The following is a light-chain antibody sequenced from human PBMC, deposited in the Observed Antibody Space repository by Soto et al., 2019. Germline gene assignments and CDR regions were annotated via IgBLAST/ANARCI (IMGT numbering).Light chain of an antibody. J-gene: IGKJ4*01. CDR2: DAS. V-gene: IGKV3-11*01. Sequence: EIVLTQSPATLSLSPGERATLSCRASQSVGHYLAWYQQKPGQAPRLLIYDASNRATGIPARFSGSGSGTDFTLTISSLEPEDFAVYYCHKRSNWPPLTFGGGTKVEIK. CDR1: QSVGHY. CDR3: HKRSNWPPLT.